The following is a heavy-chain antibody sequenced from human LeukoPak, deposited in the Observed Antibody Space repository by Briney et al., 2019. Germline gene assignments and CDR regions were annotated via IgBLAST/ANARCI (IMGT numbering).Heavy chain of an antibody. Sequence: SVKVSCKASGGTFTSYAISWVRQAPGHGLEWMGRIIPIFGTANYAQKFQGRVTITTDESTSTAYMELSSLRSEDTAVYYCGRGYCSGGSCLKIDYWGQGTLVTVSS. V-gene: IGHV1-69*05. D-gene: IGHD2-15*01. J-gene: IGHJ4*02. CDR2: IIPIFGTA. CDR3: GRGYCSGGSCLKIDY. CDR1: GGTFTSYA.